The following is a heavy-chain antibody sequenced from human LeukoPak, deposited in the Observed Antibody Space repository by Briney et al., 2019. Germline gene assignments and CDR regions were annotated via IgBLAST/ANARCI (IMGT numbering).Heavy chain of an antibody. Sequence: GGSLRLSCVASGFTFSSYGMQWVRQAPGRTLEWVAVIPNDGGNTYYGDSVKGRFTVSRDNLKNTLYLQKNSLRAEDTAVYYCATSSYYYDSRGYYPYYFDSWGQGTLVTVSS. V-gene: IGHV3-30*03. CDR2: IPNDGGNT. J-gene: IGHJ4*02. CDR3: ATSSYYYDSRGYYPYYFDS. D-gene: IGHD3-22*01. CDR1: GFTFSSYG.